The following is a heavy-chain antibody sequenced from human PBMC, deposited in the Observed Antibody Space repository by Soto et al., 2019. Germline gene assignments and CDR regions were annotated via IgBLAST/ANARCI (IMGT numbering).Heavy chain of an antibody. Sequence: QVQLVQSGAEVKKPESSVRVSCKASGGTFNSYAITWVRQAPGQGLEWMGGTIPMFGTTNYAEKFQGRVTISAEESTNTAYMELRSLRSEGTAVYYCTRCGIRYHSIGYYLGIDGMDVWGQGTTVIVSS. CDR2: TIPMFGTT. D-gene: IGHD3-22*01. J-gene: IGHJ6*02. CDR3: TRCGIRYHSIGYYLGIDGMDV. CDR1: GGTFNSYA. V-gene: IGHV1-69*12.